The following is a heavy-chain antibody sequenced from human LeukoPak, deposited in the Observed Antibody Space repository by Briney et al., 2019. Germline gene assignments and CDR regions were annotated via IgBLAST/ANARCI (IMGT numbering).Heavy chain of an antibody. V-gene: IGHV3-21*04. J-gene: IGHJ4*02. Sequence: GGSLRLSCAVSGFTFSTYTMNWVRQAPGKGLEWVSSISSGSSYIYYADSVKGRCIISRDNSKNTLYLQMDSLRAEDTAVYYCAKGPQGSWNYFFDYWGQGTLVTVSS. CDR1: GFTFSTYT. D-gene: IGHD1-7*01. CDR3: AKGPQGSWNYFFDY. CDR2: ISSGSSYI.